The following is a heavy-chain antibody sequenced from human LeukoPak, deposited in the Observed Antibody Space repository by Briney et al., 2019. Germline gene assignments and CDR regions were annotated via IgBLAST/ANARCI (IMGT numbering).Heavy chain of an antibody. CDR1: GFTFSSYG. D-gene: IGHD2-2*01. CDR3: AREAYCSSTRCYFDY. J-gene: IGHJ4*02. V-gene: IGHV3-33*01. CDR2: IWYDGSNK. Sequence: PGGSLSFYCAASGFTFSSYGMHWVRQAQGKGLEWVAVIWYDGSNKYYADSVKGRFTMSRDNSKNTLYLQMNSLRGEDTAAYYCAREAYCSSTRCYFDYWGQGTLVTVSS.